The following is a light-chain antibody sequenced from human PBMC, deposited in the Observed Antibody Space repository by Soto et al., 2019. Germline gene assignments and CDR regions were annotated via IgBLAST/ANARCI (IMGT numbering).Light chain of an antibody. Sequence: EIVMTQSPATLSVSPGEGASLSCRASQSVRSNLAWYQQKPGQAPRLLIYGASSRATGIPDRFSGSGSGTDFTLTISRLEPEDFAVYYCQQYGSSPTFGQGTKVDIK. J-gene: IGKJ1*01. CDR1: QSVRSN. CDR2: GAS. CDR3: QQYGSSPT. V-gene: IGKV3-20*01.